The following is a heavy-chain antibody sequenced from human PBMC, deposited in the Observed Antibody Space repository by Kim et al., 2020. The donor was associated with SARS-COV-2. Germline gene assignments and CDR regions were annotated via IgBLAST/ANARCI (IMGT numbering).Heavy chain of an antibody. D-gene: IGHD6-25*01. V-gene: IGHV4-59*01. J-gene: IGHJ5*02. Sequence: SETLSLTCTVSGGSISSYYWSWIRQPPGKGLEWIGYIYYSGSTNYNPSLKSRVTISVDTSKNQFSLKLSSVTAADTAVYYCAREERLWTRKHNWFDPWGQGTLVTVSS. CDR3: AREERLWTRKHNWFDP. CDR2: IYYSGST. CDR1: GGSISSYY.